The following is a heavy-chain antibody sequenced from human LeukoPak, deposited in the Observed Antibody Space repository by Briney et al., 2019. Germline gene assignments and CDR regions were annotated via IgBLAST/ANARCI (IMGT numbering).Heavy chain of an antibody. Sequence: VASVKVSCKASGYTFTSYGISWVRQAPGQGLEWMGIINPSGGSTSYAQKFQGRVTMTRDTTTSTVYMELSSLRSEDTAVYYCARVFAVAVASNAFDIWGQGTMVTVSS. CDR2: INPSGGST. CDR3: ARVFAVAVASNAFDI. D-gene: IGHD6-19*01. V-gene: IGHV1-46*01. J-gene: IGHJ3*02. CDR1: GYTFTSYG.